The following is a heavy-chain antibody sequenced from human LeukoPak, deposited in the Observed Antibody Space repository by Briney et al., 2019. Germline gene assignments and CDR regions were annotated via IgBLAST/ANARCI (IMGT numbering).Heavy chain of an antibody. J-gene: IGHJ4*02. D-gene: IGHD2-15*01. CDR1: GFTFNSYT. Sequence: GGSLRLSCAASGFTFNSYTMHWVRQAPGKGLEWVAIISYDGSNKYYADSVKGRFTISRDNSNNTLYLQMSSLRAEDTAVYYCARDGCSGGNCHNFRYWGQGTLVTVSS. V-gene: IGHV3-30-3*01. CDR2: ISYDGSNK. CDR3: ARDGCSGGNCHNFRY.